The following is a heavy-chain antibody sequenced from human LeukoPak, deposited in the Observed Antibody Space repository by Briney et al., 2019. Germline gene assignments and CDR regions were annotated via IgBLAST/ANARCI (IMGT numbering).Heavy chain of an antibody. D-gene: IGHD2-15*01. V-gene: IGHV4-39*07. CDR2: IYYSGST. CDR3: ARTMEGYCSGGSCYQYSYYMDV. J-gene: IGHJ6*03. Sequence: SETLSLTCTVSGGSISSSSYYWGWIRQPPGQGLEGIGSIYYSGSTNYNPSLKSRVTIWGDTSKNQFYLKLTSVTATDTAVYYCARTMEGYCSGGSCYQYSYYMDVWGKGTTVTVSS. CDR1: GGSISSSSYY.